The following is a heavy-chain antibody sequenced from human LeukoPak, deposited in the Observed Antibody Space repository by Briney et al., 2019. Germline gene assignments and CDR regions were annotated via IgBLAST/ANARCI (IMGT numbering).Heavy chain of an antibody. CDR2: IDPNSGGT. CDR3: ARADDYVWGSYRYDWFDP. V-gene: IGHV1-2*02. J-gene: IGHJ5*02. D-gene: IGHD3-16*02. CDR1: GYTFTGYY. Sequence: ASVKVSCKASGYTFTGYYMHWVRQAPGQGLEWMGWIDPNSGGTNYAQKFQGRVTMTRDTSISTAYMELSRLRSDDTAVYYCARADDYVWGSYRYDWFDPWGQGTLVTVSS.